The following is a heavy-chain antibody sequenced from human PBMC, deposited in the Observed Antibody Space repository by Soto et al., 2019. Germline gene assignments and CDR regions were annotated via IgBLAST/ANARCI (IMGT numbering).Heavy chain of an antibody. J-gene: IGHJ3*02. CDR3: ARERWHSGSYNDAFDI. CDR1: GGTFSSYA. V-gene: IGHV1-69*12. Sequence: QVQLVQSGAEVKKPGSSVKVSCKASGGTFSSYAISWVRQAPGQGLEWMGGIIPIFGTATYAQKFQGRVTITAGEPTSTAYMELSSLRSEDTAVYYCARERWHSGSYNDAFDIWGQGTMVTVSS. CDR2: IIPIFGTA. D-gene: IGHD1-26*01.